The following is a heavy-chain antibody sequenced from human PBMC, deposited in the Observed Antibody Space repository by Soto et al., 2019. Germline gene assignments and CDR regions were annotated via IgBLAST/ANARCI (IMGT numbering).Heavy chain of an antibody. V-gene: IGHV4-31*03. CDR1: GGSISIGGYY. Sequence: SETLSLTCTVSGGSISIGGYYWSCIRQHPGKGLEWIGYIYYSGSTYYNPSLKSRVTISVDTSKNQFSLKLSSVTAADTAVYYCARTSLGGNSSGYYQTLDYWGQGTLVTVSS. J-gene: IGHJ4*02. D-gene: IGHD3-22*01. CDR2: IYYSGST. CDR3: ARTSLGGNSSGYYQTLDY.